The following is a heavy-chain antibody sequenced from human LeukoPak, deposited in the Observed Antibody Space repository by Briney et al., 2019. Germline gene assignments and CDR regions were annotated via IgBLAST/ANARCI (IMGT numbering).Heavy chain of an antibody. CDR2: IFPIFGTA. J-gene: IGHJ6*02. CDR1: GGTFSSYA. CDR3: AIAPKPKVEEARKVQDSSGYYYFRYYYYGMDV. V-gene: IGHV1-69*13. Sequence: SVKVSCKASGGTFSSYAISWVRQAPGQGLEWMGGIFPIFGTANYAQKFQGRVTITADESTSTAYMELSSLRSEDTAVYYCAIAPKPKVEEARKVQDSSGYYYFRYYYYGMDVWGQGTTVTVSS. D-gene: IGHD3-22*01.